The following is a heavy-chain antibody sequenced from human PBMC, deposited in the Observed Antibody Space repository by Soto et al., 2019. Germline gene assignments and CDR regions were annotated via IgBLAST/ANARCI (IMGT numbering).Heavy chain of an antibody. V-gene: IGHV4-59*01. Sequence: SETLSLTCTVSGGSISSYYWSWIRQPPGKGLEWIGYIYYSGSTNYNPSLKSRVTISVDTSKNQLSLKLSSVTAADTAVYYCARAPPTPHAIPYYFDYWGQGTLVTVPS. CDR2: IYYSGST. CDR1: GGSISSYY. D-gene: IGHD2-8*01. J-gene: IGHJ4*02. CDR3: ARAPPTPHAIPYYFDY.